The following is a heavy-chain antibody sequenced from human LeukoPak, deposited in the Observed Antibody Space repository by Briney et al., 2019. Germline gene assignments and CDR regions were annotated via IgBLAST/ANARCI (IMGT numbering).Heavy chain of an antibody. CDR1: EFTVSSNY. V-gene: IGHV3-66*01. D-gene: IGHD4-23*01. CDR3: AIPTAGNDY. Sequence: GGSLRLSCAASEFTVSSNYMSWVRQAPGKGLEWVSVIYSGGSTYYADSVKGRFTISRDNSKNTLYLQMNSLRAEDTAVYYCAIPTAGNDYWGQGTLVTVSS. J-gene: IGHJ4*02. CDR2: IYSGGST.